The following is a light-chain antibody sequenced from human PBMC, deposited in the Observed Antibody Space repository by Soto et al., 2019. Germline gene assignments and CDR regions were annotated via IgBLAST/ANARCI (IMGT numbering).Light chain of an antibody. V-gene: IGLV2-14*01. CDR2: DVT. Sequence: QSALSQPASVSGSPGQSITISCTGTSSDVGGYNYVSWYQQYPGKAPKVMIYDVTNRPSGVSNRVSGSRSGNTASLTISGLQAEDEADYYCCSFTTSSTYVFGTGTKLTVL. CDR3: CSFTTSSTYV. J-gene: IGLJ1*01. CDR1: SSDVGGYNY.